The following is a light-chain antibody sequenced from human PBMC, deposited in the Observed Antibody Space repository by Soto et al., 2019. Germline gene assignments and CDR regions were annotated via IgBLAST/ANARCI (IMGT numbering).Light chain of an antibody. Sequence: EIVLTQSPGTLSLSPGERATLSCRASQSVSSSYLAWYQQKPGQAPRLLIYGASSRATGIPDRFSGSGSGXXXXXTIXRLXPXXXAVYYCHQYDSSPLTFGGGTKVEIK. CDR3: HQYDSSPLT. CDR1: QSVSSSY. V-gene: IGKV3-20*01. J-gene: IGKJ4*01. CDR2: GAS.